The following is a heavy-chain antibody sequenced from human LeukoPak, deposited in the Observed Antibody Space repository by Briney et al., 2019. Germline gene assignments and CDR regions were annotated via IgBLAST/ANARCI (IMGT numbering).Heavy chain of an antibody. Sequence: ASVKVSCKASGYTFTSYGISWVRQAPGQGLEWMGWISAYNGNTNYAQKLQGRVTMTTDTSTSTAYMELRSLRSDDTAVYYYARDRPYDFWSGFQTQSNWFDPWGQGTLVTVSS. J-gene: IGHJ5*02. CDR1: GYTFTSYG. CDR3: ARDRPYDFWSGFQTQSNWFDP. V-gene: IGHV1-18*01. CDR2: ISAYNGNT. D-gene: IGHD3-3*01.